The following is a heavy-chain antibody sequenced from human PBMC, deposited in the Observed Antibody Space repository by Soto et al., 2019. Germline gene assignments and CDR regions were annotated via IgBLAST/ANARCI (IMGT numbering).Heavy chain of an antibody. J-gene: IGHJ4*02. Sequence: QVHLVESGGGVVQPGRSLGLSCTASGFSFNVYPMHWVRQPPGKGLEWVAPISFDGGAQFYADSVKGRFTISRDNSKNILYLQMNSLRGEDTALYYCAKEGDSSGFAGNFDSWGQGTLVTVSA. CDR1: GFSFNVYP. CDR3: AKEGDSSGFAGNFDS. V-gene: IGHV3-30-3*01. CDR2: ISFDGGAQ. D-gene: IGHD6-19*01.